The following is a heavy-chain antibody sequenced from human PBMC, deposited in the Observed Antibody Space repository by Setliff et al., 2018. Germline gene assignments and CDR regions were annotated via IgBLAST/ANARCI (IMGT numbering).Heavy chain of an antibody. CDR3: ARDLSTTVMTRSWYYFDY. CDR1: GYTFATYG. V-gene: IGHV1-18*01. D-gene: IGHD4-17*01. CDR2: ISPYNSNT. Sequence: ASVKVSCKASGYTFATYGISWVRQAPGQGLEWMGWISPYNSNTNYTQNFQGRVTMTTDTSTSTAYMELRSLRSDDTAMYYCARDLSTTVMTRSWYYFDYWGQGTLVTVSS. J-gene: IGHJ4*02.